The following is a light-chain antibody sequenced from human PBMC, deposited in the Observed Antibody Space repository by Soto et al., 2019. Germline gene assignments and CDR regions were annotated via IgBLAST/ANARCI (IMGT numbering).Light chain of an antibody. CDR1: QSASSY. CDR3: QQRSNWPPGGT. J-gene: IGKJ1*01. Sequence: EIVLTQSPATLSLSPGERATLSCRASQSASSYLAWYQQKPGQAPRLLIYDASNRATGIPARFSGSGSGTDFTLTISSLEPEDFAVYYCQQRSNWPPGGTFGQGTKVEIK. CDR2: DAS. V-gene: IGKV3-11*01.